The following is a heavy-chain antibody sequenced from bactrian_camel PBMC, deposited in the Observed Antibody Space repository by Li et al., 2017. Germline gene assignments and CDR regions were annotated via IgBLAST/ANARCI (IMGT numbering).Heavy chain of an antibody. CDR1: AYESMTC. V-gene: IGHV3S1*01. CDR2: IYPRGAIT. D-gene: IGHD3*01. CDR3: AADFTWRRLWFELQPHY. Sequence: HVQLVESGGGSVQAGGSLTLSCVASAYESMTCLGWFRQAPGKEREGVAAIYPRGAITYYSDSVKGRFTISRDGAKNTLYLEMNSLRPEDTAMYYCAADFTWRRLWFELQPHYWGQGTQVTVS. J-gene: IGHJ4*01.